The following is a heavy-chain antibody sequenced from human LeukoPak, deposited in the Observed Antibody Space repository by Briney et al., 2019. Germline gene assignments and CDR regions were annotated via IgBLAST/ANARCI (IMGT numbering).Heavy chain of an antibody. V-gene: IGHV4-59*01. D-gene: IGHD3-16*01. Sequence: KSSETLSLTCTVSGGSISSYYWSWIRQPPGKGLEWIGYIYYSGSTNYNPSLKSRVTISVDTSKNQFSLKLSSVTAADTAVYYCARDRGGESYFDYWGQGTLVTVSS. J-gene: IGHJ4*02. CDR2: IYYSGST. CDR1: GGSISSYY. CDR3: ARDRGGESYFDY.